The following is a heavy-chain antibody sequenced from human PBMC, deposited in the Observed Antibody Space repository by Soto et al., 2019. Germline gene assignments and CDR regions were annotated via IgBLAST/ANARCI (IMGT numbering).Heavy chain of an antibody. Sequence: QVQLVESGGGVVQPGTSLRLACAASGFTLSNIGMQWVRQAPGKGLEWVAVISAGGNTKYYADSVKGRFTISRDNSKNTLFLQMNSLRTEYPAVYYCAKESGGERYAAYFDLWGQETLGT. D-gene: IGHD2-21*01. CDR2: ISAGGNTK. J-gene: IGHJ4*02. CDR3: AKESGGERYAAYFDL. CDR1: GFTLSNIG. V-gene: IGHV3-30*18.